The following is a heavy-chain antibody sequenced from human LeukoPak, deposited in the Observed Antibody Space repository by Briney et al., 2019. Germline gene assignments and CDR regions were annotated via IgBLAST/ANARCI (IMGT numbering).Heavy chain of an antibody. CDR1: GYTFTSYY. CDR3: ARGIAAAVGPDY. V-gene: IGHV1-8*01. Sequence: ASVKVSCEASGYTFTSYYINWVRQATGQGLEWMGWMNPKSCNTGCAQKFQGRVTLTRNTSISTAYMELSSLRSDDTAVYYCARGIAAAVGPDYWGQGTLVTLPS. CDR2: MNPKSCNT. D-gene: IGHD6-13*01. J-gene: IGHJ4*01.